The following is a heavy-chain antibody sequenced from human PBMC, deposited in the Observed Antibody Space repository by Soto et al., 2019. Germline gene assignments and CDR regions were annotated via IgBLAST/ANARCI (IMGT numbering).Heavy chain of an antibody. V-gene: IGHV3-30-3*01. CDR1: GFTFSSYA. D-gene: IGHD6-13*01. J-gene: IGHJ4*02. Sequence: AGGSLRLSCAASGFTFSSYAMHWVRQAPGKGLEWVAVISYDGSNKYYADSVKGRFTISRDNSKNTLYLQMNSLRAEDTAVYYCARKAAGIDYWGQGTLVTVSS. CDR2: ISYDGSNK. CDR3: ARKAAGIDY.